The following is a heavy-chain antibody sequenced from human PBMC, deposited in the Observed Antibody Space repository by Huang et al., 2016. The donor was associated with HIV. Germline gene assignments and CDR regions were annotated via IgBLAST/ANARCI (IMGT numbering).Heavy chain of an antibody. J-gene: IGHJ6*03. V-gene: IGHV4-39*01. Sequence: QLLLQESGPGLVKPSEALALTCAVSGGSIRSSDYHWGWIRQPPGKGRGWIGSIYYKGSTHYSPPLKSRGTIAVETSKNLFFLNLTSMTAADTAVYYCARHREGPVAYYSGWGSHLNYMDVWGRGRMVVVSS. CDR3: ARHREGPVAYYSGWGSHLNYMDV. CDR1: GGSIRSSDYH. D-gene: IGHD3-10*01. CDR2: IYYKGST.